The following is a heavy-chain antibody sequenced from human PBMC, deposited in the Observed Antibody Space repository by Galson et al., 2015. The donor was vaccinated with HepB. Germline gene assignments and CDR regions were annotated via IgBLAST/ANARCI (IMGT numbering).Heavy chain of an antibody. J-gene: IGHJ4*02. V-gene: IGHV3-15*07. CDR2: IKSKSDGGAV. Sequence: SLRLSCAASGLSLSHAWMNWVRQAPGKGLEWVGRIKSKSDGGAVDYAAPVKGRATISRDESKNTFFMEMSNLKTEDTAVYYCMTDYAYEDYWGQGTLVTVSS. D-gene: IGHD3-16*01. CDR3: MTDYAYEDY. CDR1: GLSLSHAW.